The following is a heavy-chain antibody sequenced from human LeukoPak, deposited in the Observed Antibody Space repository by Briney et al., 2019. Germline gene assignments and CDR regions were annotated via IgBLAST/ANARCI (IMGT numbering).Heavy chain of an antibody. CDR1: GFTFSNND. CDR2: IDTSGDT. V-gene: IGHV3-13*01. D-gene: IGHD1-26*01. J-gene: IGHJ3*02. CDR3: ARGSTTVAFEI. Sequence: GGSLRLSCAASGFTFSNNDMHWVRHGPGKGLEWVSAIDTSGDTYYPGSVKGRFTISRENAKNILYLQMNSLRVGDTAVYYCARGSTTVAFEIWGQGTMVSVSS.